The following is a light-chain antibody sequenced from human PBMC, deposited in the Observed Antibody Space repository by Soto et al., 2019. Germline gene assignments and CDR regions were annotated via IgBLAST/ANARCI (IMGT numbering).Light chain of an antibody. CDR3: CSYAGSSTYVV. J-gene: IGLJ2*01. CDR2: EGS. Sequence: QSVLTQPASLSGSPGQSITISCAGTSCDVGSYNLVSWYQQHPGKAPKLMIYEGSKRPSGVSNRFSGSKSGNTASLTISGLQPEDEADYYCCSYAGSSTYVVFGGGTKLTVL. CDR1: SCDVGSYNL. V-gene: IGLV2-23*01.